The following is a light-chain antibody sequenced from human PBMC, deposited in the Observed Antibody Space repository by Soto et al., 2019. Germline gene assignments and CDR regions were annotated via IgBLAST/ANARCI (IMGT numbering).Light chain of an antibody. CDR1: QGIRND. V-gene: IGKV1-17*01. CDR3: LHHNSYPLR. Sequence: DIQMTQSPSFLFASVGDRVTITCRASQGIRNDLGWYQQKPGKAPKRLIYATSRLQSGVPSRFSGSGSGTDFSLTITTLQPEDFPSYYCLHHNSYPLRFGGGTKVEIK. J-gene: IGKJ4*01. CDR2: ATS.